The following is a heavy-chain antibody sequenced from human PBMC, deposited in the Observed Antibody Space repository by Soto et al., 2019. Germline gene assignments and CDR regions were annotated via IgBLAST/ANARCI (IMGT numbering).Heavy chain of an antibody. CDR2: IYASGSA. CDR1: TGSISTFY. CDR3: ERSAVHRGGWFAT. Sequence: SETLSLTCTLSTGSISTFYWNWIRQPAGGKGLEWIGRIYASGSANYNPSLKSRVTMSVDTSRNQVSLKMTSVTAADTAMYFCERSAVHRGGWFATWGQGTLVTVSS. J-gene: IGHJ5*02. D-gene: IGHD2-21*02. V-gene: IGHV4-4*07.